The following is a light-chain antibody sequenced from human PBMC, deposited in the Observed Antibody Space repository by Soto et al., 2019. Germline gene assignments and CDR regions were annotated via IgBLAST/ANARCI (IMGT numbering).Light chain of an antibody. J-gene: IGKJ4*01. V-gene: IGKV1D-16*01. CDR1: QNINRW. CDR2: AAS. Sequence: DIQMTQSPSSLSASVGDRVTITCRASQNINRWLAWYQQKSDKAPKSLIYAASNLQGWVPSRFSSSGSGTDFTLTISNLQPEDFATYYCQQYETYPTFGGGTKVEIK. CDR3: QQYETYPT.